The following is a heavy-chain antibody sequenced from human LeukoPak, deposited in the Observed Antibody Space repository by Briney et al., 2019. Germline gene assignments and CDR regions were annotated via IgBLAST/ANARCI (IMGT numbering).Heavy chain of an antibody. V-gene: IGHV4-59*11. J-gene: IGHJ4*02. CDR2: IYYSGST. D-gene: IGHD3-22*01. CDR3: GATDSSGYSLDY. Sequence: SETLSLTCTVSGGSISSHYWSWIRQPPGKGLEWIGYIYYSGSTNYNPSLKSRVTISVDTSKNQFSLKLSSVTAADTAAYYCGATDSSGYSLDYWGQGTLVTVSS. CDR1: GGSISSHY.